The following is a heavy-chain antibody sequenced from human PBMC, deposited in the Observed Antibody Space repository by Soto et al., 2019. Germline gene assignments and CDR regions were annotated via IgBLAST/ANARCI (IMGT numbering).Heavy chain of an antibody. J-gene: IGHJ4*02. CDR1: GGSISSYY. Sequence: SETLSLNCTVSGGSISSYYWSWIRQPPGKGLEWIGYIYYSGSTNYNPSLKSRVTISVDTSKNQFSLKLSSVTAADTAVYYCARVYGAFDYWGQGTLVTVSS. CDR3: ARVYGAFDY. CDR2: IYYSGST. D-gene: IGHD4-17*01. V-gene: IGHV4-59*01.